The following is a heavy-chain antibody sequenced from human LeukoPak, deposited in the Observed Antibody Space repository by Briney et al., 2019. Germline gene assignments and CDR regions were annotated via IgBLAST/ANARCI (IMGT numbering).Heavy chain of an antibody. Sequence: ASVKVSCKASGYTFTSYGISWVRQAPGQGLEWMGWISAYNGNTNYAQKLQGRVTMTTDTSTSTAYMELRSLRSDDTAVYYCARGPRYAYDSSALVLDFWGQGTLVSVSS. V-gene: IGHV1-18*01. J-gene: IGHJ4*02. D-gene: IGHD3-22*01. CDR1: GYTFTSYG. CDR2: ISAYNGNT. CDR3: ARGPRYAYDSSALVLDF.